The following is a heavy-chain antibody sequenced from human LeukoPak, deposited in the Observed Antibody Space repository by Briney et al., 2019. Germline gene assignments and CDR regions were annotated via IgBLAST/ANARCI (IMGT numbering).Heavy chain of an antibody. Sequence: GGSLRLSCAASRFTFSNYAMSWVRQAPGKGLEWVSALSGSGGSTYYADSVKGRFTISRDNSKNTLYLQMNSLRAEDTAVYYCARQTAMATDYWGQGTLVTVSS. V-gene: IGHV3-23*01. CDR3: ARQTAMATDY. CDR1: RFTFSNYA. J-gene: IGHJ4*02. CDR2: LSGSGGST. D-gene: IGHD5-18*01.